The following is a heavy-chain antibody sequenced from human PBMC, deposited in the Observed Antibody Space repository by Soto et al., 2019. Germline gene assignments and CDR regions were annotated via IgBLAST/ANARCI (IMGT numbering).Heavy chain of an antibody. CDR2: IDPSDCYT. CDR1: GYSFTSYW. J-gene: IGHJ6*02. CDR3: ARDQTGTATPGMDV. V-gene: IGHV5-10-1*01. Sequence: PGESLKISCKGSGYSFTSYWISCVRQMPGKGLEWVVRIDPSDCYTNYSPSFQGHVTISADKSISTAYLQWSSLKASDTAMYYCARDQTGTATPGMDVWGQGTTVTVSS. D-gene: IGHD1-7*01.